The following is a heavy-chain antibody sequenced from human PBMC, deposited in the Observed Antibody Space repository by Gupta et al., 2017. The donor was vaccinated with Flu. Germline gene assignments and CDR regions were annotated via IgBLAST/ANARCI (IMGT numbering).Heavy chain of an antibody. V-gene: IGHV3-7*01. J-gene: IGHJ4*02. D-gene: IGHD3-10*01. CDR2: IKQDGSET. Sequence: EVQLVESGGGLVKPGGSLRIPCVGSGFMFSSYWMSGVRQAPGKGPEWLANIKQDGSETYYVDSVKGRFTISRDNAKNSLYLQMNSLRVEDTAVYYCASTIAAGPGWFWGQGTLVTVSS. CDR1: GFMFSSYW. CDR3: ASTIAAGPGWF.